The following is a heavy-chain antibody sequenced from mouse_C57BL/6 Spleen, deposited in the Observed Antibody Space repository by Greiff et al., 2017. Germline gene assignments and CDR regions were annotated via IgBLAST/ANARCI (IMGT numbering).Heavy chain of an antibody. V-gene: IGHV1-82*01. Sequence: VKVVESGPELVKPGASVKISCKASGYAFSSSWMNWVKQRPGKGLEWIGRIYPGDGDTNYNGRFKGKATLTADKSSSTAYMQLSSLTSEDSAVYFCARSTTVVADWYFDVWGTGTTVTVSS. J-gene: IGHJ1*03. CDR1: GYAFSSSW. D-gene: IGHD1-1*01. CDR3: ARSTTVVADWYFDV. CDR2: IYPGDGDT.